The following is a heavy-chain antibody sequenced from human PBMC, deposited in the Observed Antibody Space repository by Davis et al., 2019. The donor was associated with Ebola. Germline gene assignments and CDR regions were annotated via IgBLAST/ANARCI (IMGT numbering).Heavy chain of an antibody. CDR3: TTALRWWY. Sequence: GGSLRLSCAASGFTFSGSAMHWVRQASGKGLEWAGRIRSKANSYATAYAASVKGRFTISRDDSKNTAYLQMNSLKTEDTAVYYCTTALRWWYWGQGTLVTVSS. J-gene: IGHJ4*02. V-gene: IGHV3-73*01. CDR1: GFTFSGSA. CDR2: IRSKANSYAT. D-gene: IGHD4-23*01.